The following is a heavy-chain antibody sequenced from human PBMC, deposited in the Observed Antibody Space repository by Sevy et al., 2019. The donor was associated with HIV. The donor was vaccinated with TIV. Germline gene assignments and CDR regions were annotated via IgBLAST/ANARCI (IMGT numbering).Heavy chain of an antibody. V-gene: IGHV4-39*01. Sequence: SETLSLTCTVSGGSISSSSYYWGWIRQPPGKGLEWIGSIYYSGSTYYNPSLKSRVTISVDTSKNQFSLKLSSLTAADTAVYYCARRGGDTAMAPNYYFDYWGQGTLVTVSS. CDR1: GGSISSSSYY. CDR2: IYYSGST. D-gene: IGHD5-18*01. J-gene: IGHJ4*02. CDR3: ARRGGDTAMAPNYYFDY.